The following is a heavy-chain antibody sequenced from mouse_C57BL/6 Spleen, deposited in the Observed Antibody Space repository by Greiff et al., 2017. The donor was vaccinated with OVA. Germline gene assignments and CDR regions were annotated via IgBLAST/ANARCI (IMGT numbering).Heavy chain of an antibody. CDR2: INYDGSST. Sequence: EVQLQESEGGLVQPGSSMKLSCTASGFTFSDYYMAWVRQVPEKGLEWVANINYDGSSTYYLDSLKSRFIISRDNAKNILYLQMSSLKSEDTATYYCARDGGGYDGGWYFDVWGTGTTVTVSS. D-gene: IGHD2-2*01. V-gene: IGHV5-16*01. J-gene: IGHJ1*03. CDR1: GFTFSDYY. CDR3: ARDGGGYDGGWYFDV.